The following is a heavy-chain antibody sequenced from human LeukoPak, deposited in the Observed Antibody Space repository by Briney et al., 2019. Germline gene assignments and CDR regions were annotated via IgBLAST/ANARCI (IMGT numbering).Heavy chain of an antibody. D-gene: IGHD3-9*01. Sequence: SETLSLTCNVSGDYITTTNYYWAWIRQPPGKGLEWIASVFYSGTTYYNPSLKSRVTISMDTSRKQISLRLTSVTATDTAIYYCARRSRLYRHETTGYHDSWGQGALVTVSS. CDR1: GDYITTTNYY. CDR3: ARRSRLYRHETTGYHDS. CDR2: VFYSGTT. J-gene: IGHJ4*02. V-gene: IGHV4-39*01.